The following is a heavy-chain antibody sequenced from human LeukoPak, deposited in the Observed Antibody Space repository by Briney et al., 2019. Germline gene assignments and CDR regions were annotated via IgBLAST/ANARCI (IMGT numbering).Heavy chain of an antibody. J-gene: IGHJ3*02. D-gene: IGHD5-18*01. V-gene: IGHV1-69*04. Sequence: ASVKVSCKASGGTFSSYAISWVRQAPGQGLEWMGRIIPILGIANYAQKFQGRVTITADKSTSTAYMELSSLRSEDTAVYYCARRSYGNLPHDAFDIWGQGTMVTVSS. CDR3: ARRSYGNLPHDAFDI. CDR1: GGTFSSYA. CDR2: IIPILGIA.